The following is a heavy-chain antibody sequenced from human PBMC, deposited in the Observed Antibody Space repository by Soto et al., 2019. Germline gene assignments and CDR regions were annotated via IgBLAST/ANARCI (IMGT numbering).Heavy chain of an antibody. CDR1: GFTFSDYY. CDR2: ISSSGSTI. Sequence: QVQLVESGGGLVKPGGSLRLSCAASGFTFSDYYMSWIRQAPGKGLEWVSYISSSGSTIYYADSVKGRFTISRDNAKNSLYLQMNSLRAEDTAVYYCARDHPFWSGYKKPIYYYYYGMDVWGQGTTVTVSS. CDR3: ARDHPFWSGYKKPIYYYYYGMDV. J-gene: IGHJ6*02. V-gene: IGHV3-11*01. D-gene: IGHD3-3*01.